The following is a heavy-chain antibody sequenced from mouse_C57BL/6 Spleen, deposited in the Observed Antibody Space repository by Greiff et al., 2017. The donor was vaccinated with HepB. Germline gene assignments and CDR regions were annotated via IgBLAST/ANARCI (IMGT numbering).Heavy chain of an antibody. CDR2: IYPRSGNT. D-gene: IGHD4-1*01. CDR1: GYTFTSYG. Sequence: LVESGAELARPGASVKLSCKASGYTFTSYGISWVKQRTGQGLEWIGEIYPRSGNTYYNEKFKGKATLTADKSSSTAYMELRSLTSEDSAVYFCARHWDGGYFDVWGTGTTVTVSS. CDR3: ARHWDGGYFDV. J-gene: IGHJ1*03. V-gene: IGHV1-81*01.